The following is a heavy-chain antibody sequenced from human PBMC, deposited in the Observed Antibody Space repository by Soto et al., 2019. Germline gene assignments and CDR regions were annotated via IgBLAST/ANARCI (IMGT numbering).Heavy chain of an antibody. CDR2: ISYNGTNK. D-gene: IGHD1-7*01. CDR3: ARDFQVLELDNY. J-gene: IGHJ4*02. CDR1: GFTFSSYA. V-gene: IGHV3-30-3*01. Sequence: GGSLRLSCAASGFTFSSYAMHWVRQAPGKGLEWGAFISYNGTNKYYADSVKGRFTISRDNSKNTLYLQMNSLRAEDTAVYYCARDFQVLELDNYWGQGTLVTVSS.